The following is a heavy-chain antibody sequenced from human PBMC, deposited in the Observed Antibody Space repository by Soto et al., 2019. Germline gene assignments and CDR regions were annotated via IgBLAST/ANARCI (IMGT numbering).Heavy chain of an antibody. CDR2: IYYSGST. CDR1: GGSIGSSSYY. D-gene: IGHD3-3*01. J-gene: IGHJ4*02. Sequence: SETLSLTCTVSGGSIGSSSYYWGWIRQPPGKGLEWIGSIYYSGSTNYNPSLKSRVTISVDTSKNQFSLKLSSVTAADTAVYYCASHGYDFWSGYAIDYWGQGTLVTVSS. V-gene: IGHV4-39*07. CDR3: ASHGYDFWSGYAIDY.